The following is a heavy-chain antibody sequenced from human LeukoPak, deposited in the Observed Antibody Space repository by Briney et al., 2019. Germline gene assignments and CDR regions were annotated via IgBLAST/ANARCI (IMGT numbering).Heavy chain of an antibody. CDR3: ARSALAGYDILTGRNPVRYFDY. CDR2: IKWDDDK. Sequence: SGPTLVNPTQTLTLTCTFSGFSLSTSGMCVSWIRQPPGKALEWLAHIKWDDDKYYRTSLKTRLTISKDTSKNQVVLTMTNMDPVDTATYYCARSALAGYDILTGRNPVRYFDYRGQGSLVTVSS. V-gene: IGHV2-70*01. D-gene: IGHD3-9*01. CDR1: GFSLSTSGMC. J-gene: IGHJ4*02.